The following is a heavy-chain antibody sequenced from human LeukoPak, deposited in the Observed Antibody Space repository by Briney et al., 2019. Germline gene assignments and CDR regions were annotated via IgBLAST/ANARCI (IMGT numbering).Heavy chain of an antibody. CDR2: ISGSGGST. D-gene: IGHD2-2*01. CDR3: AKSVVPAAIYYYYGMDV. CDR1: GFTFSSYA. Sequence: GGSLRLSCAASGFTFSSYAMSWVLQAPGKGLEWVSAISGSGGSTYYADSVKGRFTISRDNSKNTLYLQMNSLRAEDTAVYYCAKSVVPAAIYYYYGMDVWGQGTTVTVSS. V-gene: IGHV3-23*01. J-gene: IGHJ6*02.